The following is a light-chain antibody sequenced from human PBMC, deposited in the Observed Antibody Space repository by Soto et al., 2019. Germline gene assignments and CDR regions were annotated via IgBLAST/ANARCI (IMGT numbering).Light chain of an antibody. CDR1: KLGDKY. Sequence: SYELTQPPSVSVSPGQTASITCSGEKLGDKYACWYQQKTGQSPVLVIYQDNKRPSGIPERFSGSNSGNTATLTISGTQAMDEADYYCQAWDSNAAYVFGTGTKLTVL. V-gene: IGLV3-1*01. CDR3: QAWDSNAAYV. CDR2: QDN. J-gene: IGLJ1*01.